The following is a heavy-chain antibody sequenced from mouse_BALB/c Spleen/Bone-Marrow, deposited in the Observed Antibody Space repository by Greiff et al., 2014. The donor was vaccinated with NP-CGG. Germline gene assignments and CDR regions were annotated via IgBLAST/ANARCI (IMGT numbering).Heavy chain of an antibody. CDR1: CYTFTNYY. Sequence: SVKLSCKASCYTFTNYYMYCVQQRPGQGLEWIVEMNPRNGGTNFIEKFKRKATMTVDKSSSTAYMKLNSLTSEDSAVYYCTRFWEEAYWGQGTLVTVPA. J-gene: IGHJ3*01. V-gene: IGHV1S16*01. CDR3: TRFWEEAY. CDR2: MNPRNGGT. D-gene: IGHD4-1*01.